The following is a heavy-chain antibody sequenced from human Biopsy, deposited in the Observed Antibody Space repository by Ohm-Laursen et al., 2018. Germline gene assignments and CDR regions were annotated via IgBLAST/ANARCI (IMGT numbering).Heavy chain of an antibody. Sequence: SETLSLTCSVSGASVKTSGYFWAWIRQRPGKGLEWIGYISYNERTYYNPSLTSRLAISFDTSNNRISLQLSSVSVADTAVYYCVREPKAGTAEAWYFDLWGRGSPVTVP. J-gene: IGHJ2*01. CDR2: ISYNERT. D-gene: IGHD6-19*01. CDR1: GASVKTSGYF. CDR3: VREPKAGTAEAWYFDL. V-gene: IGHV4-31*03.